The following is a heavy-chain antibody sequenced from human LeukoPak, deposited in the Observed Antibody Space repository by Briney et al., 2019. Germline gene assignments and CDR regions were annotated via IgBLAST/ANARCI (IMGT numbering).Heavy chain of an antibody. V-gene: IGHV4-59*01. CDR1: GASFSSYY. J-gene: IGHJ4*02. CDR3: ARGFRGASFDY. CDR2: IYYSGST. D-gene: IGHD1-26*01. Sequence: SETLSLTCSVSGASFSSYYWSWIRQPPGKGLEWIGSIYYSGSTNYNPSLKSRVTISVDTSKNQFSLKLNSVTAADTAVYYCARGFRGASFDYWGQGTLVTVSS.